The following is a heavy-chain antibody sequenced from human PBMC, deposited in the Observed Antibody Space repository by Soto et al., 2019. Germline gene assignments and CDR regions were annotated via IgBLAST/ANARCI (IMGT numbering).Heavy chain of an antibody. CDR2: VKSKSDGETT. J-gene: IGHJ4*02. D-gene: IGHD2-21*01. CDR3: STDRRIASSDY. CDR1: GFTFTNAW. V-gene: IGHV3-15*01. Sequence: EVQLVESGGGLVKPGESLRLSCAASGFTFTNAWMGWVRQAPGKGLEWVGRVKSKSDGETTDYAAPAKGRFTISRDDSKNTLYLQINSLNAEDTAVYYCSTDRRIASSDYWGQGTLVNVSS.